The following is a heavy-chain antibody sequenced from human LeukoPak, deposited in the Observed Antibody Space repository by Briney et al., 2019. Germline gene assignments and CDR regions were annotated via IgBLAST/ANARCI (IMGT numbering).Heavy chain of an antibody. CDR2: ISWNSGSI. D-gene: IGHD3-22*01. J-gene: IGHJ4*02. CDR1: GFTFDDYA. V-gene: IGHV3-9*03. CDR3: AKSESVITTPFDY. Sequence: GRSLRLSCAASGFTFDDYAMHWVRQAPGKGLEWVSGISWNSGSIGYADSVKSRFTISRDNAKNSLYLQMNSLRAEDMALYYCAKSESVITTPFDYWGQGTLVTVSS.